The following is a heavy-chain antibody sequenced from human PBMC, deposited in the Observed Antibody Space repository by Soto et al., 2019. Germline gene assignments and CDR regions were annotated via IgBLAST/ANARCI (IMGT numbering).Heavy chain of an antibody. D-gene: IGHD6-13*01. V-gene: IGHV3-23*01. CDR1: GFTFSSYA. CDR3: AKGTDSSSWYMAYNWFDP. CDR2: ISGSGGST. Sequence: EVQLLESGGGLVQPGGSLRLSCAASGFTFSSYAMSWVRQAPGKGLEWVSAISGSGGSTYYADSVKGRFTISRDNSKNTLYLQMNSLRAEDTAAYYCAKGTDSSSWYMAYNWFDPWGQGTLVTVSS. J-gene: IGHJ5*02.